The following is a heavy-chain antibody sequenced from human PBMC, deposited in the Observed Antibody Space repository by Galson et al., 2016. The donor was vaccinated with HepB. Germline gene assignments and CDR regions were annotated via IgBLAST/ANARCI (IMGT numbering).Heavy chain of an antibody. J-gene: IGHJ4*02. CDR3: ARDSGYNEHGGFDN. CDR2: IFSGGTT. CDR1: GFIVSSTY. Sequence: SLRLSCAASGFIVSSTYMSWVRQAPGKGLESVSVIFSGGTTFYADSVTGRFTISRDNSRNTLFLQMSSLRVEDTAVYYCARDSGYNEHGGFDNWGQGTLVTVSS. D-gene: IGHD6-25*01. V-gene: IGHV3-66*02.